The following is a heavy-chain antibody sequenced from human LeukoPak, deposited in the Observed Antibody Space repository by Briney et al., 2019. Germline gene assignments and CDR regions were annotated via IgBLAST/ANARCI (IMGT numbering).Heavy chain of an antibody. Sequence: SETLSLTCTVYGESFSDHYWTWIRQPPGKGLEWIGEINHSGSTNYNPSLKSRVTISVDTSKNQFSLNMTSVIAADTAVYYCARGPTIRFLEWLGYYYMDVWGKGTTVTVSS. V-gene: IGHV4-34*01. J-gene: IGHJ6*03. CDR1: GESFSDHY. CDR2: INHSGST. D-gene: IGHD3-3*01. CDR3: ARGPTIRFLEWLGYYYMDV.